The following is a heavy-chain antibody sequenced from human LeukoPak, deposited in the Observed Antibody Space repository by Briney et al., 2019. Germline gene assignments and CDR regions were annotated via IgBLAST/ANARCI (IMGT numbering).Heavy chain of an antibody. CDR3: ARDIHGPWFDP. CDR1: GFTFSDSW. D-gene: IGHD2-2*02. CDR2: IKEDGSQK. Sequence: GGSLRLSCAASGFTFSDSWMTWVRQTPGKGLEWVANIKEDGSQKYYVDSVKGRFTISRDNAKNSLYLQMNGLSVEDTALYCGARDIHGPWFDPWGQGILVTISS. J-gene: IGHJ5*02. V-gene: IGHV3-7*01.